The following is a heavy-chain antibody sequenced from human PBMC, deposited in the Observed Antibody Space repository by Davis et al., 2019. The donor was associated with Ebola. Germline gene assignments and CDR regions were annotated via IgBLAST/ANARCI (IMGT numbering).Heavy chain of an antibody. CDR1: GFTFSSYS. CDR3: AKGYDFWSGPYNWFDP. D-gene: IGHD3-3*01. Sequence: GESLKISCAASGFTFSSYSMNWVRQAPGKGLEWVSYISSSSSTIYYADSVKGRFTISRDNSKNTLYLQMNSLRAEDTAVYYCAKGYDFWSGPYNWFDPWGQGTLVTVSS. CDR2: ISSSSSTI. V-gene: IGHV3-48*01. J-gene: IGHJ5*02.